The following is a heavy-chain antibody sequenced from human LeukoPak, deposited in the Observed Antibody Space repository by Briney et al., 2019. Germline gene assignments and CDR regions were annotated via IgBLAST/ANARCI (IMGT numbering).Heavy chain of an antibody. Sequence: ASVKVSCKASGYTFTSYDINWVRQATGQGLEWMGWMNPNSGNTGNAQKFQGRVTMTRNTSISTAYMELSSLRSEDTAVYYCARGNYDSSGYYDDAFDIWGQGTMVTVSS. CDR3: ARGNYDSSGYYDDAFDI. V-gene: IGHV1-8*01. CDR1: GYTFTSYD. J-gene: IGHJ3*02. CDR2: MNPNSGNT. D-gene: IGHD3-22*01.